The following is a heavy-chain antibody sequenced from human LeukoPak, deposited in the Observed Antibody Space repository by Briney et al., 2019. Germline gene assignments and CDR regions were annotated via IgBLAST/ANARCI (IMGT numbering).Heavy chain of an antibody. J-gene: IGHJ6*02. Sequence: GASVKVSCKASGYTFTGYYMHWVRQAPGQGLEWMGWINPNSGGTNYAQKFQGRVTMTRDTSISTAYMELSRLRSDDTAVYYCARGGSGGRTSYYYGMDVWGQGTTVTVSS. CDR2: INPNSGGT. V-gene: IGHV1-2*02. CDR1: GYTFTGYY. D-gene: IGHD2-15*01. CDR3: ARGGSGGRTSYYYGMDV.